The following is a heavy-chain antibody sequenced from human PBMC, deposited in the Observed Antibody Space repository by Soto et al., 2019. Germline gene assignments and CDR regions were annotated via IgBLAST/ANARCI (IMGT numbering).Heavy chain of an antibody. CDR2: IHYSGST. J-gene: IGHJ6*02. D-gene: IGHD6-19*01. CDR1: GGSISSSSYY. CDR3: ERVAVAGIYYYGMDV. Sequence: SETLSLTCTVSGGSISSSSYYWGWIRQPPGKGLEWIGSIHYSGSTYYNPSLKSRVTISVDTSKNQFSLKLSSVTAADTAVYYCERVAVAGIYYYGMDVWGQGTTVTVSS. V-gene: IGHV4-39*01.